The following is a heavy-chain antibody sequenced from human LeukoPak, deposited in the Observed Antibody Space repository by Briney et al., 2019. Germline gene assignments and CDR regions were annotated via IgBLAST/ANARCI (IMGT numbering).Heavy chain of an antibody. J-gene: IGHJ4*02. Sequence: GGSLRLSCAASGFTFSSYWMHWVRQAPGKGLVWVSRIDSDGSSTSYADFVKGRFTISRDNARNTFYLQMNSLRVEDTAVYYCARDNIRSLDYWGQGTLVTVSS. CDR3: ARDNIRSLDY. CDR1: GFTFSSYW. CDR2: IDSDGSST. V-gene: IGHV3-74*01. D-gene: IGHD1-14*01.